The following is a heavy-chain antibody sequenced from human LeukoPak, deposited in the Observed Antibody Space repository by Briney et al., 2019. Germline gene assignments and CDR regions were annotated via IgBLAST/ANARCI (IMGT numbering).Heavy chain of an antibody. CDR3: ARGTYDYVWGSYRFDY. Sequence: PSQTLSLTCTVSGGSITSGGYYWSWIRQHPGKGLEWIGYIYYSGSTYYNPSLKSRVTISVDTSKNQFSLKLSSVPAADTAVYYCARGTYDYVWGSYRFDYWGQGTLVTVSS. J-gene: IGHJ4*02. CDR1: GGSITSGGYY. V-gene: IGHV4-31*03. CDR2: IYYSGST. D-gene: IGHD3-16*02.